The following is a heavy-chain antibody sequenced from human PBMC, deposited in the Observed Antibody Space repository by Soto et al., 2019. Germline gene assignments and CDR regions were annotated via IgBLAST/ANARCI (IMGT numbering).Heavy chain of an antibody. D-gene: IGHD4-4*01. CDR3: ARRGTVTTPGFYYYYGVDV. Sequence: SVKVSCKASGGTLSSYAISWVREAPGQGLEWMGGIIPIFGTANYAQKFQGRVTIAADESTSTAQMELSSRRSEDTAAYYCARRGTVTTPGFYYYYGVDVWGQGTTVTVSS. V-gene: IGHV1-69*13. CDR2: IIPIFGTA. CDR1: GGTLSSYA. J-gene: IGHJ6*02.